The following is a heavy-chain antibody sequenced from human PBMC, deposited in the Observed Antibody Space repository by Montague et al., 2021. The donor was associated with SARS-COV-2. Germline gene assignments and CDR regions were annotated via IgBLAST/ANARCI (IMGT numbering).Heavy chain of an antibody. CDR2: IYWDDDK. CDR3: AHKSAMFTASYFDY. Sequence: PALVKPTQTLAPTCTFSGFSLSTSGVGVGWIRQPPGKALEWLALIYWDDDKRYSPSLKSRLTITKDTSKNQVVLTMTNMDPVDTATYYCAHKSAMFTASYFDYWGQGTLVTVSS. CDR1: GFSLSTSGVG. V-gene: IGHV2-5*02. D-gene: IGHD5-18*01. J-gene: IGHJ4*02.